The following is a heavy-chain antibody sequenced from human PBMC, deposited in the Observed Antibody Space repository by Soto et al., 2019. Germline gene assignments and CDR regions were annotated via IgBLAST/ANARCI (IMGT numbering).Heavy chain of an antibody. CDR2: INPSGGST. J-gene: IGHJ5*01. D-gene: IGHD6-13*01. Sequence: ASVKVSCKASGYTFTSYYMHWVRQAPGQGLEWMGIINPSGGSTSYAQKFQGRVTMTRDTSTSTVYMELSSLRSEDTAVYYCARDREIAADGSTAPSWFLSWGQAILVTVSX. CDR3: ARDREIAADGSTAPSWFLS. V-gene: IGHV1-46*03. CDR1: GYTFTSYY.